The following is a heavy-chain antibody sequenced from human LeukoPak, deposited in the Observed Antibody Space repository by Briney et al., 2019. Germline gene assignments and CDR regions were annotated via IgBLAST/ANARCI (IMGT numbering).Heavy chain of an antibody. J-gene: IGHJ4*02. CDR2: INSDGSWT. CDR3: VSFYETY. V-gene: IGHV3-74*01. Sequence: GGSLRLSCAASGNYWMHWVRQAPGKGLVWVSHINSDGSWTSYADSVKGRFTISKDNAKNAVYLQMNSLRAGDTAVYYCVSFYETYWGRGTLVTVSS. CDR1: GNYW. D-gene: IGHD2/OR15-2a*01.